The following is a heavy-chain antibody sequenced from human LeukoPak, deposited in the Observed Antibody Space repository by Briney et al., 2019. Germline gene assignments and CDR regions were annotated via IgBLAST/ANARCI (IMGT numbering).Heavy chain of an antibody. D-gene: IGHD3-10*01. V-gene: IGHV3-30*03. CDR2: ISYDGSNE. CDR3: ASHRVWFGELSSYFDY. CDR1: GFTFSSYG. Sequence: GGSLRLSCAASGFTFSSYGMHWVRQAPGKGLEWVAVISYDGSNEYYADSVKGRFTISRDNSKNTLYLQMNSLRAEDTAVYYCASHRVWFGELSSYFDYWGQGTLVTVSS. J-gene: IGHJ4*02.